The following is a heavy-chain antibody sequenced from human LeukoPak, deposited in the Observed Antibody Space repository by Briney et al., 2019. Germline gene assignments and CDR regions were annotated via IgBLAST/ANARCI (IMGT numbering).Heavy chain of an antibody. V-gene: IGHV3-30-3*02. D-gene: IGHD3-10*01. CDR3: AKDVVRGVIITLFDY. J-gene: IGHJ4*02. Sequence: PGGSLRLSCAASGFTFSSYAMHWVRQAPGKGLEWVAVISYGGSNKYYADSVKGRFTISRDNSKNTVYLQMNSLRAEDTAVYYCAKDVVRGVIITLFDYWGQGTLVTVSS. CDR2: ISYGGSNK. CDR1: GFTFSSYA.